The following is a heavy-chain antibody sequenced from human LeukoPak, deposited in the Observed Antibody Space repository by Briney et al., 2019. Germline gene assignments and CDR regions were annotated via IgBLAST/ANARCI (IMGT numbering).Heavy chain of an antibody. CDR3: AKDGMNDYSDTRGSDDY. CDR1: GFTFSRYG. D-gene: IGHD3-22*01. CDR2: IRYDGSNK. J-gene: IGHJ4*02. V-gene: IGHV3-30*02. Sequence: PGGSLRLSCAASGFTFSRYGMHWVRQAPGKGLEWVAFIRYDGSNKYYADSMKGRFTISRDNSKNTLYLQMNSLRAEDTAVYYCAKDGMNDYSDTRGSDDYWGQGTLVTVSS.